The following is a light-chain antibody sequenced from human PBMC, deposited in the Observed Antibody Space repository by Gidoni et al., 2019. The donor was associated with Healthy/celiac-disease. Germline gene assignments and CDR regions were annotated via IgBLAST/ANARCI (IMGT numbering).Light chain of an antibody. J-gene: IGLJ2*01. V-gene: IGLV1-40*01. CDR1: SSNIGAGYD. CDR2: GNS. Sequence: QSVLTQPPSVSEAPGQRVTISCTGSSSNIGAGYDVHWYQQLPGTAPKLLIYGNSNRPSVVPDRFSGSKSGTSASLAITGLQAEDEADYYCQSYDSSLSAYVVFGGGTKLTVL. CDR3: QSYDSSLSAYVV.